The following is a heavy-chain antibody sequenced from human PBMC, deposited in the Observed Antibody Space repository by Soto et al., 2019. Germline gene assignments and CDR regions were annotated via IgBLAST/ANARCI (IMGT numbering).Heavy chain of an antibody. Sequence: QVQLVQSGAEVKKPGSSVKVSCKASGGTFSSYTISWVRQAPGQGLEWMGRIIPNLGIANYAQKFQGRVTITADKSTSTAYMELSSLRSEDTAVYYCARGRYCSGGSCFHYYMDVWGKGTTVTVSS. V-gene: IGHV1-69*02. J-gene: IGHJ6*03. CDR1: GGTFSSYT. CDR2: IIPNLGIA. D-gene: IGHD2-15*01. CDR3: ARGRYCSGGSCFHYYMDV.